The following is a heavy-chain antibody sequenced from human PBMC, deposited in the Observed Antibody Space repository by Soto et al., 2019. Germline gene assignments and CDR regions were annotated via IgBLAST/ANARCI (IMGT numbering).Heavy chain of an antibody. V-gene: IGHV3-48*02. D-gene: IGHD3-3*01. J-gene: IGHJ5*02. Sequence: EVQLVESGGGLVQPGGSLRLSCAASGFTFSSYGMNWVRQAPGKGLEWVSYISSSSSTIYYADSVKGRFTISRDNAKNSLYLQMNSLRDEDTAVYYCARVADRDYDFWSGHERSPPNNWFDPWGQGTLVTVSS. CDR3: ARVADRDYDFWSGHERSPPNNWFDP. CDR2: ISSSSSTI. CDR1: GFTFSSYG.